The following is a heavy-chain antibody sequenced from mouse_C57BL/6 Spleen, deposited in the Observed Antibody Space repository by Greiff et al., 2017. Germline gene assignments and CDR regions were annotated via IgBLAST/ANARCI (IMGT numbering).Heavy chain of an antibody. CDR1: GYAFSSSW. J-gene: IGHJ3*01. Sequence: QVQLQQPGPELVKPGASVTISCKASGYAFSSSWMNWVKQRPGAGLEWIGRIYPGDGDTNYNGKFKGKATLTSDKSSSTASMQLSTLTSEDSAVYFCARNPANSVFAYWGQGTLVTVSA. D-gene: IGHD4-1*01. CDR2: IYPGDGDT. V-gene: IGHV1-82*01. CDR3: ARNPANSVFAY.